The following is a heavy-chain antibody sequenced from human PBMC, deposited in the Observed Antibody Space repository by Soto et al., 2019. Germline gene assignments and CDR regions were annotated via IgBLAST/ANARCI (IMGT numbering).Heavy chain of an antibody. Sequence: QITLKESGPTLVKHTQTLTLTCTFSGFSLTTSGVGVGWIRQPPGKALEWLALIYWDDDKRYSPSLKSRLTITKDTSKNKVVLTMTNMDPVDTATYYCAHSPPPTVTTSAEYFQHWGQGTMVTVSS. CDR1: GFSLTTSGVG. CDR3: AHSPPPTVTTSAEYFQH. CDR2: IYWDDDK. J-gene: IGHJ1*01. V-gene: IGHV2-5*02. D-gene: IGHD4-17*01.